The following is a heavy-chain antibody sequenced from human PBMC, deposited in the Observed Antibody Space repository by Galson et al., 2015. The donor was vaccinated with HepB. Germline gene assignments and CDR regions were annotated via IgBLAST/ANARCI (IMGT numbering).Heavy chain of an antibody. CDR2: INRCGRDK. D-gene: IGHD6-13*01. CDR1: GFNFDEYS. CDR3: AKEYQGSSWTGLGD. Sequence: SLRLSCAASGFNFDEYSMHWVRQVPGKGLEWVSLINRCGRDKFYSDSVEGRFTVSRDNNKNFLYLQMHSLTSEDTALYYCAKEYQGSSWTGLGDWGQGTLVTVSS. J-gene: IGHJ4*02. V-gene: IGHV3-43*01.